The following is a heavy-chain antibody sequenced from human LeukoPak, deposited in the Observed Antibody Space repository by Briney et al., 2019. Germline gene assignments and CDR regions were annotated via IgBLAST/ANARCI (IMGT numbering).Heavy chain of an antibody. CDR2: ISSSSSTI. V-gene: IGHV3-48*01. J-gene: IGHJ3*02. CDR3: ARDGGQYYDFWSGYPRNDAFDI. D-gene: IGHD3-3*01. CDR1: GFTFSSYS. Sequence: QPGGSLRLSCAASGFTFSSYSMNWVRQAPGKGLEWVSYISSSSSTIYYADSVKGRFTISRDNAKNSLYLQMNSLRAEDTAVYYRARDGGQYYDFWSGYPRNDAFDIRGQGTMVTVSS.